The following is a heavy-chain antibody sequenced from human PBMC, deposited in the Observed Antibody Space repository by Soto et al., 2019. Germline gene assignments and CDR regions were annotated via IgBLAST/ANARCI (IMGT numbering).Heavy chain of an antibody. CDR2: IGYPGAT. V-gene: IGHV4-31*03. CDR3: ARGGASSKWFAP. CDR1: GGSITSAGSF. Sequence: PSETLSLTCTVSGGSITSAGSFCSWIRQHPGKGPEGIAFIGYPGATTYTPSLASRVTISVDTSKSQFSLDLRSVNAADTAVYYCARGGASSKWFAPWGQGTLVTVSS. D-gene: IGHD2-15*01. J-gene: IGHJ5*02.